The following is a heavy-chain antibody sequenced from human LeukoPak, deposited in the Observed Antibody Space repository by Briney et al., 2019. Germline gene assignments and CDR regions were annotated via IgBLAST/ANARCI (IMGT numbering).Heavy chain of an antibody. CDR3: TRLHCSGGSCYSDY. J-gene: IGHJ4*02. D-gene: IGHD2-15*01. V-gene: IGHV3-49*03. Sequence: GRTLRLSCTASGFTFGDYAMSWFRQAPGKGLEWVGFIRSKAYGGTTEYAASVKGRFTISRDDSKSIAYLQMNSLKTEDTAVYYCTRLHCSGGSCYSDYWGQGTLVTVSS. CDR1: GFTFGDYA. CDR2: IRSKAYGGTT.